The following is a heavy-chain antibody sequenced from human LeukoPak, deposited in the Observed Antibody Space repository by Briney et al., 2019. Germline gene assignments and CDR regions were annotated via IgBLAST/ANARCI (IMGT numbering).Heavy chain of an antibody. Sequence: GGSLRLSCAASGFTFSSYWMHWVRQAPGKGLVWVSRINSDGSSTSYADSVKGRFTISRDNAKNTPYLQMNSLRAEDTAVYYCANSGSYYEPLYYFDYWGQGTLVTVSS. V-gene: IGHV3-74*01. D-gene: IGHD1-26*01. CDR2: INSDGSST. CDR3: ANSGSYYEPLYYFDY. CDR1: GFTFSSYW. J-gene: IGHJ4*02.